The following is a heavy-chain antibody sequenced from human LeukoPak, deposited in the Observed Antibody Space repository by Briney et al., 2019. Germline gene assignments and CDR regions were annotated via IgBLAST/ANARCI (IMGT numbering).Heavy chain of an antibody. J-gene: IGHJ4*02. Sequence: HTGGSLRLSCAASGFTFDDYAMHWVRQAPGRGLEWVSGISWNSGSIGYADSVKGRFTISRDNAKNSLYLQMNSLRAEDTALYYCAKGKLEAVASDLDYWGQGTLVTVSS. CDR1: GFTFDDYA. D-gene: IGHD6-19*01. V-gene: IGHV3-9*01. CDR2: ISWNSGSI. CDR3: AKGKLEAVASDLDY.